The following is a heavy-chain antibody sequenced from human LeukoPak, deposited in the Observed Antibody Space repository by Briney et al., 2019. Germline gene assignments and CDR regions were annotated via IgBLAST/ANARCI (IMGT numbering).Heavy chain of an antibody. V-gene: IGHV4-38-2*02. CDR1: GYSISSGYY. CDR2: IYHSGST. D-gene: IGHD2-15*01. Sequence: SETLSLTCTVSGYSISSGYYWGWIRQPPGKGLEWIGSIYHSGSTYYNPSLKSRVTISVDTSKNQFSLKLSSVTAADTAVYYCASGAYIVVVVAAYDWGQGTQVTVSS. CDR3: ASGAYIVVVVAAYD. J-gene: IGHJ4*02.